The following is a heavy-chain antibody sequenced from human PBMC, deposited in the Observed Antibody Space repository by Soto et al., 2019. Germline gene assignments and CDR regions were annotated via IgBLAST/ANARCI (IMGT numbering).Heavy chain of an antibody. CDR2: ISYDGSNK. Sequence: QVQLVESGGGVVQPGRSLRLSCAASGFTFSSYGMHWVRQAPGKGLEWVAVISYDGSNKYYADSVKGRFTISRDNSKNTLYLQMNSLRAEDTAVYYCAKERGKGGWIDPWGQGTLVTVSS. CDR3: AKERGKGGWIDP. D-gene: IGHD3-10*01. V-gene: IGHV3-30*18. J-gene: IGHJ5*02. CDR1: GFTFSSYG.